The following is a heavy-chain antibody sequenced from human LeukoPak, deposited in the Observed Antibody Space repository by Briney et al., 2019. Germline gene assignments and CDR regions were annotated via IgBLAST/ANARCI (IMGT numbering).Heavy chain of an antibody. Sequence: GSLRLSCAASEYTFSSYSMDWVRQAPGKGLEWVSSISSSSTYIYYADSLKGRFTISRDNGKNSLYLQMDGLRVEDTAIYYCASGSCFDYWGQGTLVTVSS. CDR3: ASGSCFDY. V-gene: IGHV3-21*01. D-gene: IGHD3-10*01. CDR1: EYTFSSYS. CDR2: ISSSSTYI. J-gene: IGHJ4*02.